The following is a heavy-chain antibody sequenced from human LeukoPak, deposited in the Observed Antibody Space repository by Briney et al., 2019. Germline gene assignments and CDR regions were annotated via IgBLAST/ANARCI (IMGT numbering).Heavy chain of an antibody. D-gene: IGHD3-22*01. CDR1: GGSIGSYY. CDR2: IYYSGST. CDR3: ARLSGYSSGHYYSDY. Sequence: SETLSLTCTVSGGSIGSYYWSWIRQPPGKGLEWIGYIYYSGSTNYNPSLKSRVTISVDTSKNQFSLKLSSVTAADTAVYYCARLSGYSSGHYYSDYWGQGTLVTVSS. J-gene: IGHJ4*02. V-gene: IGHV4-59*01.